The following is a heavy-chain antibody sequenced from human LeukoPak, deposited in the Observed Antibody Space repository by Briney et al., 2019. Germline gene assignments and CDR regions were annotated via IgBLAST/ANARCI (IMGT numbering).Heavy chain of an antibody. CDR2: IIPMSGTI. D-gene: IGHD2-2*01. Sequence: SVKVSCKASGGTFTNYAFSWVRQAPGQGLESMGRIIPMSGTIYYAQKFQGRVTITADRSTNTAYMELNSLRSEDTAVIYCARDCSSASCYERGSYFYFYMDIWGSGTTVTVSS. CDR3: ARDCSSASCYERGSYFYFYMDI. CDR1: GGTFTNYA. V-gene: IGHV1-69*06. J-gene: IGHJ6*03.